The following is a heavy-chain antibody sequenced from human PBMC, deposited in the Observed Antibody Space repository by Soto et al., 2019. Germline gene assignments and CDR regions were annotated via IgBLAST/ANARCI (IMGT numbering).Heavy chain of an antibody. CDR2: ISLYSDGT. CDR3: ARVVPGAEAWFGP. D-gene: IGHD2-2*01. CDR1: GYTFSNYG. Sequence: PGPPVKVSCKTSGYTFSNYGITWVRQAPGQPLEWLGWISLYSDGTNYAQKFQGRVSMTTDTSTTTAYMELRSLRSDDTAVYYCARVVPGAEAWFGPWGQGTLVTVSS. J-gene: IGHJ5*02. V-gene: IGHV1-18*01.